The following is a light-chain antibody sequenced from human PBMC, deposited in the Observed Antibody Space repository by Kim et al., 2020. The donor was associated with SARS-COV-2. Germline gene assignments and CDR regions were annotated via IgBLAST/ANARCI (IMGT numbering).Light chain of an antibody. Sequence: DIQMTQSPSTVSASVGDRVTITCRASQSISSWLAWYQQKPRKAPKLLIYDASTLESGVPPRFSGSGSGTEFTLTISSLQPDDFATYYCQQYNSYSPFGQGTKLEI. CDR2: DAS. V-gene: IGKV1-5*01. J-gene: IGKJ2*01. CDR1: QSISSW. CDR3: QQYNSYSP.